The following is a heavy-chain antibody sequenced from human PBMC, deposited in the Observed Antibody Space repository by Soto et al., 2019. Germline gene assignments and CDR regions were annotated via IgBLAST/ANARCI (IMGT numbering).Heavy chain of an antibody. V-gene: IGHV3-23*01. CDR1: GFTFSSYA. CDR3: AKDPAFGYCSGGSCYSRFATPDY. Sequence: EVQLLESGGGLVQPGGSLRLSCAASGFTFSSYAMSWVRQAPGKGLEWVSAISGSGGSTYYADSVKGRFTISRDNSKNTLYLQMNSLRAEDTAVYYCAKDPAFGYCSGGSCYSRFATPDYWGQGTLVTVSS. CDR2: ISGSGGST. J-gene: IGHJ4*02. D-gene: IGHD2-15*01.